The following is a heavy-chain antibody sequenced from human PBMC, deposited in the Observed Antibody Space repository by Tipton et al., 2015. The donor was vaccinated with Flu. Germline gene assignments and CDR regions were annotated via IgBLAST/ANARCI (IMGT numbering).Heavy chain of an antibody. Sequence: SLRLSCAASGFTFSSYAMHWVRQAPGKGLEWVGVISSDGSNKYYADSVKGRFTISRDNSKNTLYLQMNSLRAEDTAVYYCAREWEYYYDSSAPLGGSLAFDIWGQGKMVTVSS. CDR2: ISSDGSNK. J-gene: IGHJ3*02. V-gene: IGHV3-30*04. D-gene: IGHD3-22*01. CDR3: AREWEYYYDSSAPLGGSLAFDI. CDR1: GFTFSSYA.